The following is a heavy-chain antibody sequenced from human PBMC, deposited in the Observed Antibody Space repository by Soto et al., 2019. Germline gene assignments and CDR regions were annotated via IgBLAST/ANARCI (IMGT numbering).Heavy chain of an antibody. CDR3: ARGGGVGVAGSAAFDM. D-gene: IGHD3-3*01. Sequence: QLHLVQSGAVVKKPGASVTVSCSASGYPVTAYYMHWVRQAPGRGLEWMGGINPATGAAKYTQTFQGRVTRTRATSTSKVFMELSGLTSEDTAVFSCARGGGVGVAGSAAFDMWGQGTLVTVSS. V-gene: IGHV1-2*02. J-gene: IGHJ3*02. CDR1: GYPVTAYY. CDR2: INPATGAA.